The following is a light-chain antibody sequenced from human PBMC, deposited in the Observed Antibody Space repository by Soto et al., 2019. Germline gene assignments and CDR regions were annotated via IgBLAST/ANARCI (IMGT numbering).Light chain of an antibody. V-gene: IGLV2-14*01. CDR2: EVT. J-gene: IGLJ1*01. Sequence: QSALTQPASVSGSPGQSIAISCTGSSSDIGIYKYVPWYQQHPGKVPKLIIYEVTNRPSGVSNRFSGSKSGNTASLTISGLQAEDEADYYCSSYSSSSTLDVFGTGTKVTVL. CDR1: SSDIGIYKY. CDR3: SSYSSSSTLDV.